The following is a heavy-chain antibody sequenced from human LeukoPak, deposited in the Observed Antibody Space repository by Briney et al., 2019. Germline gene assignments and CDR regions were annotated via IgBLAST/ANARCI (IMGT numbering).Heavy chain of an antibody. CDR3: AREPRDIVVVPAAISPHYFDY. Sequence: SETLSLTCGVSGGXFSGYYWSWIRQPPGKGQEWLGQINHSGSTNYNPSLKSRVTISVDTSKNQFSLKLSSVTAADTPVYYCAREPRDIVVVPAAISPHYFDYWGQGTLVTVSS. V-gene: IGHV4-34*01. J-gene: IGHJ4*02. CDR1: GGXFSGYY. CDR2: INHSGST. D-gene: IGHD2-2*01.